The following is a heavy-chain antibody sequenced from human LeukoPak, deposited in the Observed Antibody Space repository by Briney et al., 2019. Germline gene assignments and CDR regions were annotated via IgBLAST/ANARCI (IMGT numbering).Heavy chain of an antibody. CDR1: GFTFSSYA. V-gene: IGHV3-30-3*01. CDR3: ARDGYGDPGWDY. CDR2: ISYDGSNK. Sequence: GGSLRLSCAASGFTFSSYAMHWVRQAPGKGLEWVAVISYDGSNKYYADSVKGRSTISRDNSKNTLYLQMNSLRAEDTAVYYCARDGYGDPGWDYWGQGTLVTVSS. D-gene: IGHD4-17*01. J-gene: IGHJ4*02.